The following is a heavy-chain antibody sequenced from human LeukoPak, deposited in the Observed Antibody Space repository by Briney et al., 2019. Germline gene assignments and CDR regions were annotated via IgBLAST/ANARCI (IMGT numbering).Heavy chain of an antibody. V-gene: IGHV1-69*05. CDR3: ARGRYYDSSGYYKSLYYYYYYIDV. J-gene: IGHJ6*03. CDR2: IIPIFGTA. D-gene: IGHD3-22*01. CDR1: GGTFSSYA. Sequence: GSSVRVSCKASGGTFSSYAISWVRQAPGQGLEWMGRIIPIFGTANYAQKFQGRVTITTDESTSTAYMELSSLRSEDTAVYYCARGRYYDSSGYYKSLYYYYYYIDVWGKGTTVTVSS.